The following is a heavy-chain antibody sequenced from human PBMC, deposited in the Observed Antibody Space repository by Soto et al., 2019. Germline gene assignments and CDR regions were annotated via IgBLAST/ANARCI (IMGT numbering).Heavy chain of an antibody. V-gene: IGHV1-46*01. J-gene: IGHJ4*02. D-gene: IGHD3-22*01. CDR2: INPSGGST. Sequence: GASVKVSCKASGYTFTSYYMHWVRQAPGQGLEWMGIINPSGGSTSYAQKFQGRVTMTRDTSTSTVYMELSSLRSEDTAVYYCARGADYYDSSGYYGGLDWGQGTLVTSPQ. CDR1: GYTFTSYY. CDR3: ARGADYYDSSGYYGGLD.